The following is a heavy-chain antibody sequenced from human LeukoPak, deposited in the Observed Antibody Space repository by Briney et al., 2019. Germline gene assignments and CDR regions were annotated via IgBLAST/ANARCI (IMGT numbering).Heavy chain of an antibody. Sequence: GESLKISCQGSEYSFATYWIAWLRQMPGKGLEWMGIIYPSDSDTRYSPSFQGQVTISADKSIKTAYLQWSSLRASDTAVYYCARPLQGIVGATGFDYWGQGTLVTVPS. V-gene: IGHV5-51*01. CDR2: IYPSDSDT. CDR1: EYSFATYW. J-gene: IGHJ4*02. D-gene: IGHD1-26*01. CDR3: ARPLQGIVGATGFDY.